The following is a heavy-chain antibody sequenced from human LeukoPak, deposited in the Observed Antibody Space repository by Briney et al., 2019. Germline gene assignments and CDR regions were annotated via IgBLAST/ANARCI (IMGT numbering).Heavy chain of an antibody. CDR2: ISYIGST. CDR3: ARLYGNYQNYFDY. CDR1: GDSISSYY. Sequence: SETLSLTCTVSGDSISSYYWNWIRQPPGKGLEWIGYISYIGSTNYNPSLKSRVTISVDTSKNQFSLKLRSVTAADTAVYYCARLYGNYQNYFDYWGQGTLVTVSS. D-gene: IGHD1-7*01. V-gene: IGHV4-59*12. J-gene: IGHJ4*02.